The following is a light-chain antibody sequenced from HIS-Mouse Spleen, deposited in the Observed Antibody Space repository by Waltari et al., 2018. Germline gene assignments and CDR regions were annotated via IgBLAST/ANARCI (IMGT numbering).Light chain of an antibody. V-gene: IGKV1-5*03. CDR2: KAS. J-gene: IGKJ2*01. CDR1: QSISSW. CDR3: QQYNSYSPKYT. Sequence: DIQMTQSPSTPSASVGDSVTITCRASQSISSWLAWYQQKPGKAPKLLIYKASSLESGVPSRFSGSGSGTEFTLTISSLQPDDFATYYCQQYNSYSPKYTFGQGTKLEIK.